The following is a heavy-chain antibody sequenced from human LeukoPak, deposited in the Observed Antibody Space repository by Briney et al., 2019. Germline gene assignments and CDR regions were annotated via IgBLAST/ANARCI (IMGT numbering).Heavy chain of an antibody. CDR3: ARGLGPIYLDY. D-gene: IGHD7-27*01. Sequence: PGGSLRLSCAASGFTFSSYSMNWVRQAPRKGLEWVSVIYSGGSTCYADSVKGRFTISRDNSKTTLYLQMNSLRAEDTAVYYCARGLGPIYLDYWGRGTLVTVSS. CDR1: GFTFSSYS. V-gene: IGHV3-66*01. CDR2: IYSGGST. J-gene: IGHJ4*02.